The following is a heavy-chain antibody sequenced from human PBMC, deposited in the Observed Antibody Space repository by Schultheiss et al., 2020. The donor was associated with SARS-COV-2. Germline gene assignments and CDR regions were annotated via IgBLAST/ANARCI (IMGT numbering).Heavy chain of an antibody. CDR1: GFTFSSYE. D-gene: IGHD2-15*01. CDR2: ISSSGSTI. Sequence: GGSLRLSCAASGFTFSSYEMNWVRQAPGKGLEWVSYISSSGSTIYYADSVKGRFTISRDNAKNSLYLQMNSLRAEDTAVYYSARDQGEGVGSLDIWGQGTMVTVSS. CDR3: ARDQGEGVGSLDI. J-gene: IGHJ3*02. V-gene: IGHV3-48*03.